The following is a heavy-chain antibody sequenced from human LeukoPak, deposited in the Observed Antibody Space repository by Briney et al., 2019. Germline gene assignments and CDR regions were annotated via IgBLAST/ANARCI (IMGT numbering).Heavy chain of an antibody. V-gene: IGHV4-34*01. J-gene: IGHJ5*02. Sequence: SETLSLTCAVYGGSFSGYYWSWIRQPPGKGLEWIGEINHSGSTNYNPSLKSRVTISVDTSKDQFSLKLSSVTAADTAVYYCARGQRITIFGVVIRRWFDPWGQGTLVTVSP. CDR2: INHSGST. CDR1: GGSFSGYY. CDR3: ARGQRITIFGVVIRRWFDP. D-gene: IGHD3-3*01.